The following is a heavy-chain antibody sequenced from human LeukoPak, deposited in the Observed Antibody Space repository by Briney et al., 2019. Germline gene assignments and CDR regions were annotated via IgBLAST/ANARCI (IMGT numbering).Heavy chain of an antibody. J-gene: IGHJ4*02. V-gene: IGHV1-18*04. Sequence: ASVKVSCKASGYTFTSYGISWVRQAPGQGLEGRGWISAYNSNTNYAQKLQGRVTMTTDTYTSTAYMKLRSLRSDDTAVYYCARGGRSNIVVVPAAHTYDYWGQGTLVTVSS. D-gene: IGHD2-2*01. CDR3: ARGGRSNIVVVPAAHTYDY. CDR2: ISAYNSNT. CDR1: GYTFTSYG.